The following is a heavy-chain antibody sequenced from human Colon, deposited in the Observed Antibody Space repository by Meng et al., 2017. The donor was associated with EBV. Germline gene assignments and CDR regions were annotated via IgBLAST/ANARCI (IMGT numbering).Heavy chain of an antibody. V-gene: IGHV1-18*01. J-gene: IGHJ4*02. CDR1: GFTFTSYG. CDR3: ARKPTSAAMDY. D-gene: IGHD6-13*01. CDR2: ISANNGDR. Sequence: QVQVLQSGAEVKTPGASVKVSCKASGFTFTSYGFTWVRQAPGQGLEWMGWISANNGDRHYAQKFQDRVTLTTDTSTTTVYMELRSLRSDDTAVYFCARKPTSAAMDYWGQGTLVTVSS.